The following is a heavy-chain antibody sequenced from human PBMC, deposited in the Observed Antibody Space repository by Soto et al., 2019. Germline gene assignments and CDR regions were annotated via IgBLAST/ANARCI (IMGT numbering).Heavy chain of an antibody. CDR3: ARGGACGGDCYSEDAFDI. CDR1: GGPISSGDYY. J-gene: IGHJ3*02. V-gene: IGHV4-30-4*01. D-gene: IGHD2-21*02. CDR2: IYYSGST. Sequence: PSETLSLTCTVSGGPISSGDYYWSWIRQPPGKGLEWIGYIYYSGSTYYNPSLKSRVTISVDTSKNQFSLKLSSVTAADTAVYYCARGGACGGDCYSEDAFDIWGQGTMVTVS.